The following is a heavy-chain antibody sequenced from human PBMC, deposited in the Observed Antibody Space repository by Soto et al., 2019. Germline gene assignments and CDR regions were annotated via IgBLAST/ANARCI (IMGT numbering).Heavy chain of an antibody. V-gene: IGHV3-23*01. CDR1: GFTFNNYA. CDR2: VLGGGGST. CDR3: ARKGPPRDAFDI. J-gene: IGHJ3*02. Sequence: AGGSLRLSCAASGFTFNNYAMSWVRQTPGKGLEWVSGVLGGGGSTFYADSVKGRFTISRDNSKNTLYVQMNSLRAEDTAIYYCARKGPPRDAFDIWGQGTMVTVSS.